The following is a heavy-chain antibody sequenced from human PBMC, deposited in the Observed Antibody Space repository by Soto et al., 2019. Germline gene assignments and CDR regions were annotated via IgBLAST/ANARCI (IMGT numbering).Heavy chain of an antibody. D-gene: IGHD2-2*01. J-gene: IGHJ3*02. Sequence: ASVKVSCKASGGTFSSYAISSVRQAPGQGLEWMGGIIPIFGTANYAQKFQGRVTITADESTSTAYMELSSLRSEDTAVYYCARDIVVVPAQGNDAFDIWGQGTMVTVSS. CDR1: GGTFSSYA. V-gene: IGHV1-69*13. CDR3: ARDIVVVPAQGNDAFDI. CDR2: IIPIFGTA.